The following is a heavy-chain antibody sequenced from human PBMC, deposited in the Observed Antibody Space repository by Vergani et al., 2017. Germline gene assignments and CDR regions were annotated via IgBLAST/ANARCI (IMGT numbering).Heavy chain of an antibody. J-gene: IGHJ6*03. Sequence: QVQLQESGPGLVKPSQTLSLTCTVSGGSISSGSYYWSWIRQPAGKGLEWIGRIYTSGSTNYNPSLKSRVTISVDTSQNQFSLKLSSVTAADTAVYYCARLGSGWYYYYMDVWGKGTTVTVSS. V-gene: IGHV4-61*02. D-gene: IGHD6-19*01. CDR1: GGSISSGSYY. CDR3: ARLGSGWYYYYMDV. CDR2: IYTSGST.